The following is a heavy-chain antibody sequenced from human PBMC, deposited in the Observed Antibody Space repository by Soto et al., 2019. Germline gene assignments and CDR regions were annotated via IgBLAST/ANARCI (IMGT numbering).Heavy chain of an antibody. Sequence: QVQLVQSGAEEKKPGASVKVSCKASGYTFTSYAMHWVRQAPGQRLEWMGWINAGNGNTKYSPKFQGRVTITRDTSASTAYMGLSSLRSEDTAVYYCARDLVSDYWGQGTLVTVSS. D-gene: IGHD2-21*01. CDR3: ARDLVSDY. CDR2: INAGNGNT. J-gene: IGHJ4*02. V-gene: IGHV1-3*05. CDR1: GYTFTSYA.